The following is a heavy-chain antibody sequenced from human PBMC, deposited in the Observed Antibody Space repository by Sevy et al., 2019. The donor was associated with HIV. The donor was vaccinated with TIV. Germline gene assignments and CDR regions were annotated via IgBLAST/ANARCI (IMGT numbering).Heavy chain of an antibody. J-gene: IGHJ3*02. CDR3: ARDKMGGSFDI. D-gene: IGHD3-16*01. CDR1: GFTFSSYD. CDR2: ITTSGGTI. Sequence: GGSLRLSCAASGFTFSSYDMNWVRQAPGKGLEWVSFITTSGGTIYYADSVKGRFTVSRDSAVNSLYLQMNSLRVEDMAVYYCARDKMGGSFDIWGQGTMVTVSS. V-gene: IGHV3-48*01.